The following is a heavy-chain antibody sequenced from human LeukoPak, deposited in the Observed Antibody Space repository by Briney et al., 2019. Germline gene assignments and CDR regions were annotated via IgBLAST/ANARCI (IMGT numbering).Heavy chain of an antibody. CDR2: INHSGST. D-gene: IGHD3-22*01. V-gene: IGHV4-34*01. J-gene: IGHJ4*02. CDR1: GGSFSGYY. Sequence: PSETLSLTCAVYGGSFSGYYWSWIRQPPGKGLEWIGEINHSGSTNYNPSLKSRVTISVDTSKNRFSLKLSSVTAADTAVYYCARGSSYYYDSSGYFGYWGQGTLVTVSS. CDR3: ARGSSYYYDSSGYFGY.